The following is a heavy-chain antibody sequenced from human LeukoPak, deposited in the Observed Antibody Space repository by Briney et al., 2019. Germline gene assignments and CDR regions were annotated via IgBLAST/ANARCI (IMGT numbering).Heavy chain of an antibody. V-gene: IGHV3-48*04. Sequence: PGGSLRLSCAASGFTFSSYSMNWVRQAPGKGLEWLSYVTSSSSTIFYADSAKGRFTISRDNAKNTLYLQMNSLRAEDTAVYYCARELGYGGTSDAFDIWGQGTMVTVSS. CDR2: VTSSSSTI. J-gene: IGHJ3*02. CDR1: GFTFSSYS. CDR3: ARELGYGGTSDAFDI. D-gene: IGHD4-23*01.